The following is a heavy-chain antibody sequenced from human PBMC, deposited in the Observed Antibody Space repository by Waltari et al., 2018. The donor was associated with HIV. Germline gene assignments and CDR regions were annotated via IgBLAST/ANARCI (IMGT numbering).Heavy chain of an antibody. CDR3: AREEYYDILTGPPYGLDV. J-gene: IGHJ6*02. Sequence: QVQLQESGPGLVKPSETLSLTCTVSGDSISSYYWTWIRRPAGKGLEWIGRNFTSGSNSYNPDLKSRVTMSLDTSKNQFSRKLTSVTAADTAVYYCAREEYYDILTGPPYGLDVWGQGTTVTVSS. CDR1: GDSISSYY. V-gene: IGHV4-4*07. CDR2: NFTSGSN. D-gene: IGHD3-9*01.